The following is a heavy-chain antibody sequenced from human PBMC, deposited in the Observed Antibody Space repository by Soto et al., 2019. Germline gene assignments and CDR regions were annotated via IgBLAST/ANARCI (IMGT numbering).Heavy chain of an antibody. CDR2: TYYRSKWYN. CDR1: GDSVSSISVA. D-gene: IGHD6-6*01. CDR3: AREDSATRVRAIDY. Sequence: SQTLSLTCAISGDSVSSISVAWIWIRQSPSRGLEWLGRTYYRSKWYNDYAVSVKSRITINPDTSKNQFSLQLNSVTPEDTAPYYCAREDSATRVRAIDYWGQGTLVTVSS. V-gene: IGHV6-1*01. J-gene: IGHJ4*02.